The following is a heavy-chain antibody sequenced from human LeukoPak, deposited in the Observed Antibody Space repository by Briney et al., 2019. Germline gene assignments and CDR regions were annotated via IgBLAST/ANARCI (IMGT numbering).Heavy chain of an antibody. CDR1: GFTFNVYS. CDR3: ARDAATRLDY. V-gene: IGHV3-7*01. D-gene: IGHD6-13*01. Sequence: PGGSLRLSCAASGFTFNVYSMNWVRQAPGKGLEWVASIKQDGSEKFYVDSVKGRFTISRDNAKKSLFLQMSSLRDEDTAVYYCARDAATRLDYWGQGTLVTVSS. J-gene: IGHJ4*02. CDR2: IKQDGSEK.